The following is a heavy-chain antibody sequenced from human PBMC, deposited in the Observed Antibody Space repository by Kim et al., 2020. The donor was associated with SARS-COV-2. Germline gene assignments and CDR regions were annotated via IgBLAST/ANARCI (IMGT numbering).Heavy chain of an antibody. Sequence: GRTSAAQSVHDRFTLTRDTSTSTVYMELNNLRSEDTAVYFCARVVGAHFDFWGQGTLVTVSS. V-gene: IGHV1-46*01. CDR3: ARVVGAHFDF. CDR2: GRT. J-gene: IGHJ4*02. D-gene: IGHD3-10*01.